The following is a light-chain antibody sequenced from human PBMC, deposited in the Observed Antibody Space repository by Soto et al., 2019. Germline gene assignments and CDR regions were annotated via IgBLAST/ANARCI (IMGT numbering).Light chain of an antibody. CDR3: QQRTNWPPLT. CDR1: QSVSSD. J-gene: IGKJ4*01. Sequence: EIVLTQSPATLSLFPGERATFSCRASQSVSSDLVWYQQKPGQAPRLLIYDASNRATGVPARFSGSGSGTDFTLTISRLEPEDFAVYYCQQRTNWPPLTFGGGTKVEIK. CDR2: DAS. V-gene: IGKV3-11*01.